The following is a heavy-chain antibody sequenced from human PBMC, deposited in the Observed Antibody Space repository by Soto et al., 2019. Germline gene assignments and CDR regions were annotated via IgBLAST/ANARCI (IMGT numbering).Heavy chain of an antibody. V-gene: IGHV1-46*01. CDR1: GYTFTSYY. CDR2: INPSGGST. J-gene: IGHJ5*02. Sequence: QVQLVQSGAEVKKPGASVKVSCKASGYTFTSYYMHWVRQAPGQGLEWMGIINPSGGSTSYAQKFQGRVTMTRCTATSTVYRELSSLRSEDTAVYYCARDPNYDSSGWAENWFDPWGQGTLVTVSS. D-gene: IGHD3-22*01. CDR3: ARDPNYDSSGWAENWFDP.